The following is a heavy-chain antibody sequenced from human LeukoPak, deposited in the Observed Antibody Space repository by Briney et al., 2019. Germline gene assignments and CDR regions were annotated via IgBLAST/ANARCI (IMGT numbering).Heavy chain of an antibody. D-gene: IGHD2-2*01. CDR1: GYTFTAYY. Sequence: ASVKVSCKASGYTFTAYYMHWVRQAPGQGLEWVGWINPNSGGTHYAQKFQGSVTMTRDTSISTAYMELSRLRSDDTAVYYCARESSCSSASCQQDYWGQGTLVTVSS. CDR3: ARESSCSSASCQQDY. J-gene: IGHJ4*02. V-gene: IGHV1-2*02. CDR2: INPNSGGT.